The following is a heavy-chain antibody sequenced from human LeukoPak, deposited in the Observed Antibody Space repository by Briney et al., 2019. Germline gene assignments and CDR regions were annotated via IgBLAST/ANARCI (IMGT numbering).Heavy chain of an antibody. Sequence: GESLKISCKGSGYSFPNYWIGWVRQMPGKGLEWMGIIYPDDSDTRYSPPFQGQVTISADKSISTAYLQWSSLKASDTAMYYCARPDRLQWFGDPRRPYYYGMDVWGQGTTVTVSS. CDR1: GYSFPNYW. CDR3: ARPDRLQWFGDPRRPYYYGMDV. CDR2: IYPDDSDT. D-gene: IGHD3-10*01. J-gene: IGHJ6*02. V-gene: IGHV5-51*01.